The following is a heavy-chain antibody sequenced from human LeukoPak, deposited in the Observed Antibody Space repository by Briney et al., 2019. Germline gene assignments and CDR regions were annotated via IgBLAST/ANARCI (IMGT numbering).Heavy chain of an antibody. CDR3: ARTKSGYCSSTSCITFDY. Sequence: GESLKISCKGSGYSFTSDWIGWVRQMPGKGLEWMGIIYPGDSDTRYSPSFQGQVTISADKSISTAYLQWSSLKASDTAMYYCARTKSGYCSSTSCITFDYWGQGTLVTVSS. J-gene: IGHJ4*02. D-gene: IGHD2-2*01. CDR2: IYPGDSDT. V-gene: IGHV5-51*01. CDR1: GYSFTSDW.